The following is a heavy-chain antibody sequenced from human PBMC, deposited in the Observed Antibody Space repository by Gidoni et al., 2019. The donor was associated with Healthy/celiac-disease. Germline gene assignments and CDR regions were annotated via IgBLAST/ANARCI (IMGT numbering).Heavy chain of an antibody. J-gene: IGHJ3*02. Sequence: EVQLLESGGGLVQPGGSLRLSCAASGFTFSSYAMSWVRQAPGKGLEWVSAISGSGGSTYYADSVKGRFTISRDNSKNTLYLQMNSLRAEDTAVYYCAKGLSITMIVVVMDAFDIWGQGTMVTVSS. V-gene: IGHV3-23*01. CDR3: AKGLSITMIVVVMDAFDI. CDR2: ISGSGGST. CDR1: GFTFSSYA. D-gene: IGHD3-22*01.